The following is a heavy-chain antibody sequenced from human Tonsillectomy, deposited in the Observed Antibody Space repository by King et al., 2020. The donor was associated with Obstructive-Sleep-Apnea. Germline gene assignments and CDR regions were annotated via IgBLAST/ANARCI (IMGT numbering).Heavy chain of an antibody. Sequence: VQLVESGGGLVQPGGSLRLSCAASGFTFSSYAMSWVRQAPGKGLEWVSTISGGGDGTYYADSVKGRFPISSDNSKNTLYLQMNSLRAEDTAVYYCAKDGRAAAGTWGQGTLVTVSS. V-gene: IGHV3-23*04. J-gene: IGHJ5*02. CDR2: ISGGGDGT. CDR1: GFTFSSYA. CDR3: AKDGRAAAGT. D-gene: IGHD6-13*01.